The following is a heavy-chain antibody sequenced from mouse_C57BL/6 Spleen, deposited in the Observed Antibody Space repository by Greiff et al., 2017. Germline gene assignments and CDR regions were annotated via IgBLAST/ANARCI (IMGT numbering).Heavy chain of an antibody. CDR2: IRNKANNHAT. CDR3: TSIYYDYPYATDY. D-gene: IGHD2-4*01. CDR1: GFTFSDAW. Sequence: EVKVVESGGGLVQPGGSMKLSCAASGFTFSDAWMDWVRQSPEKGLEWVAEIRNKANNHATYYAESVKGRFTISRDDSKSSVYLQMNSLRAEDTGIYDCTSIYYDYPYATDYWGQGTSVTVSS. J-gene: IGHJ4*01. V-gene: IGHV6-6*01.